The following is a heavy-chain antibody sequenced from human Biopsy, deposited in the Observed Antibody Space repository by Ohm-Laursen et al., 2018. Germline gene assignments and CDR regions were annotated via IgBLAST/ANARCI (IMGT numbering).Heavy chain of an antibody. CDR3: ARRRELDYGDGADTAWFDP. V-gene: IGHV4-61*01. J-gene: IGHJ5*02. D-gene: IGHD4-17*01. CDR2: VYYSGTT. CDR1: GGSISSGFYY. Sequence: PSQTLSLTCTVSGGSISSGFYYWSWIRQPPGKGLEWIGHVYYSGTTNYNPSLKSRVTISVDTSKKQSSLKLISVAAADTAVYYCARRRELDYGDGADTAWFDPWGQGTLVTVSS.